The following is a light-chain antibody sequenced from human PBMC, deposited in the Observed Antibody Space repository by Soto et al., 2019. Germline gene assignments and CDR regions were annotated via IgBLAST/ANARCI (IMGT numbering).Light chain of an antibody. CDR3: ATSDDRLTAWV. Sequence: QAVVTQSPSVSGAPRQSVNISCSGNNSNIGSNAVHWYQQLPGKAPKLLMYYNDMLPSGVSDRFSGSKSGTSASLAISGLQSEDEGEYYCATSDDRLTAWVFGGGTKLTVL. CDR1: NSNIGSNA. CDR2: YND. V-gene: IGLV1-36*01. J-gene: IGLJ3*02.